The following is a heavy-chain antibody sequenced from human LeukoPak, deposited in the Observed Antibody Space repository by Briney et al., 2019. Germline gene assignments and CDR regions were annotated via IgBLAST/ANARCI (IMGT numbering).Heavy chain of an antibody. CDR1: GFTFSSYW. CDR2: INQDGDEK. CDR3: ATGRSCATCYLPDY. V-gene: IGHV3-7*01. J-gene: IGHJ4*02. Sequence: GSLRLSCAASGFTFSSYWMSWVRRAPGKGLEWVANINQDGDEKNYVDSVKGRFTISRDNAKNSLYLQMNSLRAEDTAVYHCATGRSCATCYLPDYWGQGALVTVSS. D-gene: IGHD2-2*01.